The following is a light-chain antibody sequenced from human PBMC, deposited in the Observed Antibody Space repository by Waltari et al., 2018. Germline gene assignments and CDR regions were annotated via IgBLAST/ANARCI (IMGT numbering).Light chain of an antibody. CDR1: HSHLGRNT. V-gene: IGLV1-44*01. CDR2: RDN. J-gene: IGLJ3*02. Sequence: QSLLIQPPSASGTPGQRVTVPCSRSHSHLGRNTVNCYQQVPGTAPKLLIYRDNQRPAGVPDRFSGSKSGTSASLAISGLQSEDETDYYCAVWDDSLRGWVFGGGTKVTVL. CDR3: AVWDDSLRGWV.